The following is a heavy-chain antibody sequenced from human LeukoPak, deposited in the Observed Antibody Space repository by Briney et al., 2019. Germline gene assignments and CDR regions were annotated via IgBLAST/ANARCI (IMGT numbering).Heavy chain of an antibody. CDR1: GFTFSSYA. Sequence: GGSLRLSCAASGFTFSSYAMSWVRQAPGKGLEWVSTISGSGGSTYYADSVKGRFTISRDNSKNTVYLQMNSLRAEDTAVYYCAKDRPCINDVCHGDFDYWGQGTLVTVSS. D-gene: IGHD2-8*01. CDR3: AKDRPCINDVCHGDFDY. J-gene: IGHJ4*02. V-gene: IGHV3-23*01. CDR2: ISGSGGST.